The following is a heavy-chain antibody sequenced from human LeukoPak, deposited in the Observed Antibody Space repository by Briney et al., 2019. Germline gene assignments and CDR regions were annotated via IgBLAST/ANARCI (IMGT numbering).Heavy chain of an antibody. CDR1: GFTFSSYS. CDR2: ISSTSIYI. V-gene: IGHV3-21*01. D-gene: IGHD6-19*01. J-gene: IGHJ4*02. CDR3: ARDSYVAAYSSGWYGSLY. Sequence: GGSLRLSCAASGFTFSSYSMNWVRQAPGKGLEWVSSISSTSIYIYYAASVNRRFTISRDNATNSLYLQMNSLTAQDTAVYYCARDSYVAAYSSGWYGSLYWGQGTLVTVSS.